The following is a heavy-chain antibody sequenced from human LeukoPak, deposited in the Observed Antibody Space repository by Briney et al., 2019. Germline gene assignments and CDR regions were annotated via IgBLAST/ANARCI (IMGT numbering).Heavy chain of an antibody. CDR2: ISWNSGSI. J-gene: IGHJ4*02. V-gene: IGHV3-9*01. Sequence: GGSLRLSCAASGFTFYDYAMHWVRQAPGKGLEWVSGISWNSGSIGYADSVKGRFSISRDNAKNSLYLQMNSLRAEDTALYYCARGPGYCSGGSCQGGFDYWGQGTLVTVSS. CDR3: ARGPGYCSGGSCQGGFDY. CDR1: GFTFYDYA. D-gene: IGHD2-15*01.